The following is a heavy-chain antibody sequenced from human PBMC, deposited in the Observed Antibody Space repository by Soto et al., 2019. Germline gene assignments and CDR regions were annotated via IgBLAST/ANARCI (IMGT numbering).Heavy chain of an antibody. CDR2: IYHTGMT. Sequence: SETLSLTCSVSGVPIASGTWWNWVRQSPGKGLEWLGEIYHTGMTNYNPSLKSRITISVDKSKNHFSMRLHSVTAEDTATYYCAKAPLGVFRFLETLTDMDAWGQGTTVTVSS. CDR3: AKAPLGVFRFLETLTDMDA. J-gene: IGHJ6*02. D-gene: IGHD3-3*01. CDR1: GVPIASGTW. V-gene: IGHV4-4*02.